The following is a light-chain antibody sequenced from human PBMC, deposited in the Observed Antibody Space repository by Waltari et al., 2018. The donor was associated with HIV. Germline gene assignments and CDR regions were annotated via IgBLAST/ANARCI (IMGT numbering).Light chain of an antibody. CDR3: SSYTSSSTLAV. CDR1: RSDVGGYNY. Sequence: QSALTQPASVSGSPAQSITISCTGTRSDVGGYNYVSWYQQPPGKAPKLMLYDVSKRASGVSNRVSGSKAGNTASLTISGLQAEDEADYYCSSYTSSSTLAVFGTGTKVTVL. V-gene: IGLV2-14*03. J-gene: IGLJ1*01. CDR2: DVS.